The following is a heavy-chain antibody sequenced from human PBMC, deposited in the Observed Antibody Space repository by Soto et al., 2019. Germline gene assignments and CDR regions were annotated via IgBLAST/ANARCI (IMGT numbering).Heavy chain of an antibody. CDR3: ARPSGYCSSTSCKGGDAFDI. J-gene: IGHJ3*02. D-gene: IGHD2-2*01. CDR1: GFTFSSYS. V-gene: IGHV3-48*01. Sequence: EVQLVKSGGGLEQPGGSLRLSCAASGFTFSSYSMNWVRQAPGKGLEWISYISSSSSTIFYADSVKGRFTISRDNAKNSLYLQMNSLRAEDTAVYYCARPSGYCSSTSCKGGDAFDIWGQGTMVTVSS. CDR2: ISSSSSTI.